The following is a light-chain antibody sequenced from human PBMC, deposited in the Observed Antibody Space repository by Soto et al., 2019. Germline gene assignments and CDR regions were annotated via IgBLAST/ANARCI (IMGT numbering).Light chain of an antibody. Sequence: DVVMTQSPLSLPVTPGEPASISFVSSQILLHSNGYNYLDWYLQKPGQSPQLLIYLGSNRASGVPDRFSGSGSGTDFTLKISRVEAEDVGVYYCMQALQTPPTFGQGTRLEIK. CDR1: QILLHSNGYNY. CDR3: MQALQTPPT. CDR2: LGS. V-gene: IGKV2-28*01. J-gene: IGKJ5*01.